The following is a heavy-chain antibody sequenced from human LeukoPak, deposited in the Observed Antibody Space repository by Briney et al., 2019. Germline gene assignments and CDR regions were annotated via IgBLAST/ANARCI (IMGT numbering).Heavy chain of an antibody. D-gene: IGHD2/OR15-2a*01. CDR2: ISRSSNSI. V-gene: IGHV3-21*04. CDR1: GFIFSSSV. J-gene: IGHJ4*02. Sequence: GGSLRLSCAASGFIFSSSVMSWARQAPGKGLEWVSSISRSSNSIYYADSVKGRFSISRDNAKNSLYLQMNSLSAEDTAVYYCAREAYYASTRVIDYWGQGTLVTVSS. CDR3: AREAYYASTRVIDY.